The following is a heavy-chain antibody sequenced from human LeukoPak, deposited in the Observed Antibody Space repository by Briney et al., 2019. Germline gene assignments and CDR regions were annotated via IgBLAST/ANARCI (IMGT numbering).Heavy chain of an antibody. J-gene: IGHJ4*02. V-gene: IGHV3-7*01. CDR2: IKEDGSDK. CDR3: AREGGIHSYGYGRFDY. Sequence: GGSLRLSCAASGFTFTSYSMSWVRQAPGKGLEWVTNIKEDGSDKYYVDSVKGRFTISRDNAKNSLYLQMNSLRAEDTAVYYCAREGGIHSYGYGRFDYWGQGTLVTVSS. CDR1: GFTFTSYS. D-gene: IGHD5-18*01.